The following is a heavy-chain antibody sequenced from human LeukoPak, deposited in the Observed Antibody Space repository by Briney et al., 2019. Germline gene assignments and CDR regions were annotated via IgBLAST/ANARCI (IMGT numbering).Heavy chain of an antibody. CDR3: AAGHFAGFDY. J-gene: IGHJ4*02. CDR2: ISSNGGST. V-gene: IGHV3-64*01. Sequence: PGGSLRLSCAASGFTFSSYAMHWVRQAPGKGLEYVSAISSNGGSTYYANSVKGRFTISRDNSKNTLYLQMGSLRAEDMAVYYCAAGHFAGFDYWGQGTLVTVSS. CDR1: GFTFSSYA.